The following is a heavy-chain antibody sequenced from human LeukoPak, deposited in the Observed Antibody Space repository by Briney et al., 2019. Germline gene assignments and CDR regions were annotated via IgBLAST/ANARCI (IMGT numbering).Heavy chain of an antibody. J-gene: IGHJ4*02. CDR3: ARDYSSGWYVGVY. CDR2: INPNSGGT. D-gene: IGHD6-19*01. Sequence: ASVKVSCKASGYTFTGYYMHWVRQAPGQGLEWMGRINPNSGGTNYAQKFQGRVTMTRDTSISTAYMELSRLRSGDTAVYYCARDYSSGWYVGVYWGQGTLITVSS. CDR1: GYTFTGYY. V-gene: IGHV1-2*06.